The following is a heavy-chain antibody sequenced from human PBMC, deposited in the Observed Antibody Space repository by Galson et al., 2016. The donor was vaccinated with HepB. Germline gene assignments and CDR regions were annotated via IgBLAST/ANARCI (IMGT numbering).Heavy chain of an antibody. CDR2: ISGHNGNT. CDR1: GYIFNNYG. Sequence: SVKVSCKASGYIFNNYGIAWVRQAPGQRLEWMGWISGHNGNTNYGRQFQGRISITTDTSANTAYLELRSLRSGDTAVYYCARFHPTLHLFDWLPNAYCGMDVWGQGTTVTVSS. CDR3: ARFHPTLHLFDWLPNAYCGMDV. V-gene: IGHV1-18*04. D-gene: IGHD3-9*01. J-gene: IGHJ6*02.